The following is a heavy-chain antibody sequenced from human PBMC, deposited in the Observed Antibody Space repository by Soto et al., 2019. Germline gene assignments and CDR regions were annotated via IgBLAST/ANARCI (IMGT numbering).Heavy chain of an antibody. CDR1: GYTFTSYD. CDR2: MNPNSGNT. CDR3: ARGPQDILDH. D-gene: IGHD2-15*01. V-gene: IGHV1-8*01. J-gene: IGHJ4*02. Sequence: QVQLVQSGAEVKKPGASVKVSCKASGYTFTSYDINWVRQATGQGLEWMGWMNPNSGNTGFAQKFXXRAPMTRNTSISTAYMELSSPRSEDTAVYYCARGPQDILDHWGQGTLVTVSS.